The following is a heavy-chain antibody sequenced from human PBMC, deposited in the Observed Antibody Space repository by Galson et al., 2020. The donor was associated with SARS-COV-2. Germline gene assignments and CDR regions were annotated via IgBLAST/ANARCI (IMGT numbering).Heavy chain of an antibody. CDR2: IYYTGST. D-gene: IGHD5-12*01. CDR3: TRPGRENGYGRYLWYEYAMDV. J-gene: IGHJ6*02. V-gene: IGHV4-39*01. Sequence: ASETLSLTCTVSGGSISSSSYYWGWIRPPPGKGLEWIGCIYYTGSTHYTPSSESRVTISVDTSKNTVSLRLSSVTAADTAVYYCTRPGRENGYGRYLWYEYAMDVWGRGTTVTVSS. CDR1: GGSISSSSYY.